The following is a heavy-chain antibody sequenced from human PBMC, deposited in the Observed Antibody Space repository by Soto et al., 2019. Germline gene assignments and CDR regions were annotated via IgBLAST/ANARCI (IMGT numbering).Heavy chain of an antibody. D-gene: IGHD3-10*01. CDR3: AKDSKYGSGSLLPMY. CDR1: GFTFSSYA. J-gene: IGHJ4*02. Sequence: GGSLRLSCAASGFTFSSYAMSWVRQAPGKGLEWVSAISGSGGSTYYADSVKGRFTISRDNSKNTLYLQINSLRAEDTAVYYCAKDSKYGSGSLLPMYWGQGTLVTVSS. CDR2: ISGSGGST. V-gene: IGHV3-23*01.